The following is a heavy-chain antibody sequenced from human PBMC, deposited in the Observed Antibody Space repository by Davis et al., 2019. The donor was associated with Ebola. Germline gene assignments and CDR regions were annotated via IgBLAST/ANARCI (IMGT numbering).Heavy chain of an antibody. CDR3: ARDYCSSTSCYSFGAEYFQH. V-gene: IGHV1-18*01. Sequence: ASVKVSCKASGFTFTSSAVQWVRQAPGQGLEWMGWISAYNGNTNYAQKFQGRVTMTRDTSTSTVYMELSSLRSEDTAVYYCARDYCSSTSCYSFGAEYFQHWGQGTLVTVSS. D-gene: IGHD2-2*01. CDR2: ISAYNGNT. J-gene: IGHJ1*01. CDR1: GFTFTSSA.